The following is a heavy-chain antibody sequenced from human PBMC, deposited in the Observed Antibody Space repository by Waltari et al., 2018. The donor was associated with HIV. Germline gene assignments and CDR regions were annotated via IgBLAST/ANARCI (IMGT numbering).Heavy chain of an antibody. Sequence: DVKLVESGGRSVQPGGSLRLSCAASGFTFSDYALTWVRQAPGKGLEWVSYIRARAGVMYYSDSVKGRFTISRDNANNSLYLQMDGLTAADTAVYFCARDGFDLPSAYGMDVWGQGTTVTVSS. J-gene: IGHJ6*02. D-gene: IGHD3-10*01. CDR1: GFTFSDYA. V-gene: IGHV3-48*01. CDR3: ARDGFDLPSAYGMDV. CDR2: IRARAGVM.